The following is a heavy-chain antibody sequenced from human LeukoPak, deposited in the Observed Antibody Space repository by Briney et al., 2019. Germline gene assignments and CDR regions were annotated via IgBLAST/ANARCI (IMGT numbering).Heavy chain of an antibody. Sequence: GGSLRLSCAASGITFIIYSMTWVRQAPGKGLEWVSAITGSVTFTDYAGSVGGWFTISRDNSKNTLYLQMNSLRAEDTAVYYCEGYSSGWYRVDYWGQGTLVTVSS. CDR1: GITFIIYS. CDR3: EGYSSGWYRVDY. V-gene: IGHV3-23*01. D-gene: IGHD6-19*01. CDR2: ITGSVTFT. J-gene: IGHJ4*02.